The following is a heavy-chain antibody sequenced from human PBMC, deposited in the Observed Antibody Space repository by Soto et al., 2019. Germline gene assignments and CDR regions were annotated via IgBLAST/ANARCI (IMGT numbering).Heavy chain of an antibody. CDR2: IYYSGST. Sequence: SETLSLTCTVSGGSISSGGYYWSWIRQHPGKGLEWIGYIYYSGSTYYNPSLKSRVTISVDTSKNQFSLKLSSVTAADTAVYYCARDSRYRLFGGMDVWGQGTTVTVSS. V-gene: IGHV4-31*03. CDR1: GGSISSGGYY. J-gene: IGHJ6*02. D-gene: IGHD2-2*01. CDR3: ARDSRYRLFGGMDV.